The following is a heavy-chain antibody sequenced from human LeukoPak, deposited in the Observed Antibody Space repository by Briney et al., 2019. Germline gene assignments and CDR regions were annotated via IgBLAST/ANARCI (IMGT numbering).Heavy chain of an antibody. CDR1: GFTFNRYW. Sequence: GGSLRLSCAASGFTFNRYWMQWVRQAPGKGLVWVSHITSDGSTTSYADSVKGRFTISRDNAKNTLYLQMNSLRVEDTAVYYCVRDNYGVDHWGQGTLVTVSS. V-gene: IGHV3-74*01. CDR3: VRDNYGVDH. CDR2: ITSDGSTT. J-gene: IGHJ4*02. D-gene: IGHD4-17*01.